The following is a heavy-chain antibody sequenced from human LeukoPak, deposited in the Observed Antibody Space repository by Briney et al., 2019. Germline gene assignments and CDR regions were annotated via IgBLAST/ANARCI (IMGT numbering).Heavy chain of an antibody. Sequence: GASVKVSCKASGGTFSSYAISWVRQAPGQGLEWMGRIIPILGIANYAQKFQGRVTITADKSTGTAYMELSSLRSEDTAVYYCARDPSAYYFDYWGQGTLVTVSS. V-gene: IGHV1-69*04. CDR3: ARDPSAYYFDY. J-gene: IGHJ4*02. CDR1: GGTFSSYA. CDR2: IIPILGIA.